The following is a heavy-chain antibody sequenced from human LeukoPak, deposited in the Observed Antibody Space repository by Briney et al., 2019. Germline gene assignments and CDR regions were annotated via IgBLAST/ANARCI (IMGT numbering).Heavy chain of an antibody. CDR2: IWYDGSNK. Sequence: GGSLRLSCAASGFIFSSYGMHWVRHTPGKGLEWVAVIWYDGSNKYYADSVKGRFTISRDNSKNTLYLHMNSLRVEDTAVYYCARQQDSSGWTNDAFDIWGQGTMVTVSS. D-gene: IGHD6-19*01. V-gene: IGHV3-33*01. J-gene: IGHJ3*02. CDR1: GFIFSSYG. CDR3: ARQQDSSGWTNDAFDI.